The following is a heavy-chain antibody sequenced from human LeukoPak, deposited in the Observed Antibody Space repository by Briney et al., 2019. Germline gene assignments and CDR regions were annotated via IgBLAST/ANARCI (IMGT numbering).Heavy chain of an antibody. V-gene: IGHV3-23*01. CDR2: ISGSGGST. D-gene: IGHD3-3*01. Sequence: GGSLRLSCAASGFTFSSYAMSWVRQAPGKGLEWVSAISGSGGSTYYADSVKGRFTISRDNSKNTLCLQMNSLRAEDTVVYYCASEGVVTLYFDYWGQGTLVTVSS. CDR1: GFTFSSYA. J-gene: IGHJ4*02. CDR3: ASEGVVTLYFDY.